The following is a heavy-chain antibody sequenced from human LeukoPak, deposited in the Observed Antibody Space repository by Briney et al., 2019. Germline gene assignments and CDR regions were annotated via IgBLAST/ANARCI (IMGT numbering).Heavy chain of an antibody. CDR2: ISGSGGST. Sequence: GGSLRLSCAASGFTFSSYTMSWVRQAPGKGLEWVSAISGSGGSTYYADSVKGRFTISRDNAKNSLYLQMNSLRVEDTAVYYCARDGDTTSKVDYWGQGTLVTVSS. CDR1: GFTFSSYT. CDR3: ARDGDTTSKVDY. V-gene: IGHV3-23*01. J-gene: IGHJ4*02. D-gene: IGHD5-18*01.